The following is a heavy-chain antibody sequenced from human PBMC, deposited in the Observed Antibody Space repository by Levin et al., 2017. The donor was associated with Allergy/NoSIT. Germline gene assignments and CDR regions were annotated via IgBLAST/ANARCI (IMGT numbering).Heavy chain of an antibody. V-gene: IGHV1-24*01. D-gene: IGHD3-3*01. CDR2: FDPEDGET. J-gene: IGHJ5*02. Sequence: ASVKVSCKVSGYTLTELSMHWVRQAPGKGLEWMGGFDPEDGETIYAQKFQGRVTMTEDTSTDTAYMELSSLRSEDTAVYYCATAETITIFGGGRGYWFDPWGQGTLVTVSS. CDR3: ATAETITIFGGGRGYWFDP. CDR1: GYTLTELS.